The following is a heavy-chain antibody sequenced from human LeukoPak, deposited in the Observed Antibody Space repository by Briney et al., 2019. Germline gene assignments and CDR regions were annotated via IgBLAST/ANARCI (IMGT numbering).Heavy chain of an antibody. CDR1: GGTFSGYA. V-gene: IGHV1-18*01. D-gene: IGHD6-13*01. J-gene: IGHJ5*02. CDR3: ARDRGIAEADSFDP. Sequence: ASVKVSCKASGGTFSGYALSWVRQAPGQGLEWMGWIDTYSGKTNYAQKFQGRVTMTSDTSTSTAYMELRSLRSDDTAVYYCARDRGIAEADSFDPWGQGTLVTVSS. CDR2: IDTYSGKT.